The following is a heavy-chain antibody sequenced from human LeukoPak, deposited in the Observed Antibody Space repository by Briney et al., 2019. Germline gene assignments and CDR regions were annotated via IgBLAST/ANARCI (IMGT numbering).Heavy chain of an antibody. Sequence: SETLSLTCAAYGGSFSGYYWSWIRQPPGKGLEWIGEINHSGSTNYNPSLKSRVTISVDTSKNQFSLKLSSVTAADTAVYYCARGGPVRPGGDYDWFDPWGQGTLVTVSS. CDR3: ARGGPVRPGGDYDWFDP. V-gene: IGHV4-34*01. CDR1: GGSFSGYY. CDR2: INHSGST. J-gene: IGHJ5*02. D-gene: IGHD4-17*01.